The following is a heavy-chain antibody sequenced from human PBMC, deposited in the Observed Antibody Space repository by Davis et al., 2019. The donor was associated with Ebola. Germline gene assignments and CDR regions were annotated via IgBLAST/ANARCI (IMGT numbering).Heavy chain of an antibody. V-gene: IGHV1-69*04. CDR1: CYTFTSYA. CDR2: IIPILGIA. D-gene: IGHD2-15*01. Sequence: FSEKVSYMPSCYTFTSYAISWVRQPPGHGLEWMGRIIPILGIANYAQKFQGRVTITADKSTSTAYMELSSLRSEDTAVYYWAGGPFGVVVVAATDYWGREPWSPSPQ. CDR3: AGGPFGVVVVAATDY. J-gene: IGHJ4*02.